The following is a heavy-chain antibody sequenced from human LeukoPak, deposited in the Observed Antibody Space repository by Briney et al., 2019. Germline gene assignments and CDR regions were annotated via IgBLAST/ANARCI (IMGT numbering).Heavy chain of an antibody. CDR3: ATGPGGYYFDY. Sequence: PSETLSLTCSVYGGSFGGYYWSWIRQSPEKGLEWIAEINQSGNTNYNPSPKSRVTISVDTPKNQFSLKVTSVVAADTAVYYCATGPGGYYFDYWGQGTLVTVSS. CDR2: INQSGNT. CDR1: GGSFGGYY. J-gene: IGHJ4*02. V-gene: IGHV4-34*01. D-gene: IGHD3-3*01.